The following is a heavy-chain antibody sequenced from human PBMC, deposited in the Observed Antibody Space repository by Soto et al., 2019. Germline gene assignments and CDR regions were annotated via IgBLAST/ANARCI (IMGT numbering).Heavy chain of an antibody. J-gene: IGHJ4*02. D-gene: IGHD5-18*01. CDR3: AKGGDGYSCGIDY. Sequence: EVQLLESGGGLVQPGGSLRLSCAASGFTFGSYVMSWVRQAPGKGLEWVSALGDSSATTYYADSVRGRFTISRDNSKKTLYLQMKSLRAEDTAVYYCAKGGDGYSCGIDYWGQGTRVTVSS. CDR2: LGDSSATT. V-gene: IGHV3-23*01. CDR1: GFTFGSYV.